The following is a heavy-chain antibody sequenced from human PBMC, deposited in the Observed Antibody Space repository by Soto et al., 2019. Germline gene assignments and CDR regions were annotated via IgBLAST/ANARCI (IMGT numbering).Heavy chain of an antibody. CDR1: GYTFTSYG. J-gene: IGHJ3*02. CDR3: ARDRPYCSSTSCYLGAFDI. CDR2: ISAYNGNT. V-gene: IGHV1-18*01. Sequence: ASVKVSCKASGYTFTSYGISWVRQAPGQGLEWMGWISAYNGNTNYAQKLQGGVTMTTDTSTSTAYMELRSLRSDDTAVYYCARDRPYCSSTSCYLGAFDIWGQGTMVTVSS. D-gene: IGHD2-2*01.